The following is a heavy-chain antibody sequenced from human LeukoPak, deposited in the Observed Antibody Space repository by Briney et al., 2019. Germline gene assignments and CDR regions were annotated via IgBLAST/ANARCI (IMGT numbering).Heavy chain of an antibody. J-gene: IGHJ4*02. D-gene: IGHD3-3*01. CDR3: AKGDYDFWNYFDY. Sequence: PGGSLRLSCAASGFTFSSYAMSWVRQAPGKGLEWVSAISGSGGSTYYADSVKGWFTISRDNSKNTLYLQMNSLRAEDTAVYYCAKGDYDFWNYFDYWGQGTLVTVSS. V-gene: IGHV3-23*01. CDR1: GFTFSSYA. CDR2: ISGSGGST.